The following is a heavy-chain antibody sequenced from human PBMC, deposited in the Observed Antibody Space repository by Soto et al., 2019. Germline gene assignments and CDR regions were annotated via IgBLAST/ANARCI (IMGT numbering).Heavy chain of an antibody. J-gene: IGHJ4*02. CDR3: AREGVPPLYYDSSGYSPVY. V-gene: IGHV1-69*13. D-gene: IGHD3-22*01. Sequence: SVKVSCKASGGTFSSYAISWVRQAPGQGLEWMGGIIPIFGTANYAQKFQGRVTITADESTSTAYMELSSLRSEDTAVYYCAREGVPPLYYDSSGYSPVYWGQGTLVTVSS. CDR1: GGTFSSYA. CDR2: IIPIFGTA.